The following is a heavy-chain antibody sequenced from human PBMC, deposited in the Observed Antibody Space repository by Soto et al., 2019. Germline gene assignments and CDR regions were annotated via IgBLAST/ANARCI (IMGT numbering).Heavy chain of an antibody. CDR3: ARTWRSHDAFDI. CDR2: INPNSGDT. V-gene: IGHV1-2*04. CDR1: YYTFIDYH. J-gene: IGHJ3*02. D-gene: IGHD1-26*01. Sequence: ASVMISCRSSYYTFIDYHIQCMRQAPGQGLEWMGSINPNSGDTKYAQKFQGWVTMTRDSYISTAYMDLSRLRSDDTAVYYCARTWRSHDAFDIWGQGTMVTV.